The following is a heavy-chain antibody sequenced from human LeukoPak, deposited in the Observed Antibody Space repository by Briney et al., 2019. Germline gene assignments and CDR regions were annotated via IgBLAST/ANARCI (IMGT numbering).Heavy chain of an antibody. CDR1: GYTFSSYG. CDR3: ARDPQHSMDV. D-gene: IGHD5-18*01. CDR2: LWYDGSTT. Sequence: GGSLRLSCVASGYTFSSYGMHWVRQAPGKGLEWVAVLWYDGSTTYYADSVKGRFTISRDDSKNTLYLQMNSLRADDTAVYYCARDPQHSMDVWGQGTTVTVSS. J-gene: IGHJ6*02. V-gene: IGHV3-33*01.